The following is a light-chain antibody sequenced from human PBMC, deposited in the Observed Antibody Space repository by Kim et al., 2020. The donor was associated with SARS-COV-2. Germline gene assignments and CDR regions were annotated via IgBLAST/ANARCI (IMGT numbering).Light chain of an antibody. V-gene: IGKV1-5*01. CDR3: QQYNDYLWT. CDR2: DAS. CDR1: QSISSW. J-gene: IGKJ1*01. Sequence: GSRGDRVAITCRTSQSISSWLAWDQQKPGKATKLLIYDASSLESGVPSRFSGSGSGTEFTLTISSLQPDDFATYYCQQYNDYLWTFGQGTKVDIK.